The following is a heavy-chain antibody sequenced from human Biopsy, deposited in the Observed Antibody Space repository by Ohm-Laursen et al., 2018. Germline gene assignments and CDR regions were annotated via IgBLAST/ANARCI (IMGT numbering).Heavy chain of an antibody. CDR2: ISWHSGSR. V-gene: IGHV3-9*01. Sequence: SLRLSCSASGFTFDDYAMHWVRQAPGKGLEWVSGISWHSGSRGYADSVKGRFTISRDNAKKLLYLQMNSLRAEDTALYYCAKDVRVKVQLDGMDVWGQGTTVIVSS. CDR3: AKDVRVKVQLDGMDV. CDR1: GFTFDDYA. J-gene: IGHJ6*02. D-gene: IGHD1-1*01.